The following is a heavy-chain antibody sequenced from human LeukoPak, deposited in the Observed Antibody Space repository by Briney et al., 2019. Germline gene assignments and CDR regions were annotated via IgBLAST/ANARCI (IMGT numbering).Heavy chain of an antibody. V-gene: IGHV4-34*01. CDR1: GGSFSGYY. CDR2: INHSGST. D-gene: IGHD6-19*01. J-gene: IGHJ6*03. CDR3: ARGRMYSSGWYLNQFVYYMDV. Sequence: SETLSLTCAVSGGSFSGYYWSWIRQPPGKGLEWIGEINHSGSTNYNPSLKSRVTISVDTSTNQFSLKLSSVTAADTAVYYCARGRMYSSGWYLNQFVYYMDVWGKGTTVTVSS.